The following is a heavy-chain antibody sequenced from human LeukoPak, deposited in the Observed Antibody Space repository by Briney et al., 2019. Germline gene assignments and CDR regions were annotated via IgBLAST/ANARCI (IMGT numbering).Heavy chain of an antibody. CDR3: XXXXXGSGSHDYMDV. V-gene: IGHV4-39*07. D-gene: IGHD3-10*01. J-gene: IGHJ6*03. CDR2: IYYSGST. Sequence: PSETLSLTCTVSGGSISSSSYYWGWIRQPPGKGLEWIGSIYYSGSTYYNPSLKSRVTISVDTSKNQFSLKLSSVTAADTAVYYXXXXXXGSGSHDYMDVWAKGTTVTVSS. CDR1: GGSISSSSYY.